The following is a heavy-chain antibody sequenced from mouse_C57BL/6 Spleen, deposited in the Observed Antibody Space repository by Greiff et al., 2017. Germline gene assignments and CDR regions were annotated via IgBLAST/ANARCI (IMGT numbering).Heavy chain of an antibody. CDR2: ILPGSGST. Sequence: VQLQQSGAELMKPGASVKLSCKATGYTFTGYWIEWVKQRPGHGLEWIGEILPGSGSTNYNEKFKGKATFTADTSSNTAYMQLSSLTTEDSAIYYCARSPYGNYEEDYAMDYWGQGTSVTVSS. D-gene: IGHD2-10*02. CDR1: GYTFTGYW. V-gene: IGHV1-9*01. CDR3: ARSPYGNYEEDYAMDY. J-gene: IGHJ4*01.